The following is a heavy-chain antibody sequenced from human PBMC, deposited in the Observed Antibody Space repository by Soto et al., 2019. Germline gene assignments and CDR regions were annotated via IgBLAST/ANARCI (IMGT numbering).Heavy chain of an antibody. Sequence: SVKVSCKASGGTFSSYAISWVRQAPGQGLEWMGGIIPIFGTANYAQKFQGRVTITADESTSTAYMELSSLRSEDTAVYYCAGGVYYYDSSGYPTPAGAFDIWGQGTMVTVSS. V-gene: IGHV1-69*13. CDR1: GGTFSSYA. D-gene: IGHD3-22*01. J-gene: IGHJ3*02. CDR2: IIPIFGTA. CDR3: AGGVYYYDSSGYPTPAGAFDI.